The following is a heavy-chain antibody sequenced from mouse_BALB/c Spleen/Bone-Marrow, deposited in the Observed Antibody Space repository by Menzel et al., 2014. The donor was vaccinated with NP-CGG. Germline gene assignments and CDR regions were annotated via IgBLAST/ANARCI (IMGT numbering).Heavy chain of an antibody. J-gene: IGHJ4*01. D-gene: IGHD2-3*01. CDR3: ARPIYDGYSAAMEY. Sequence: VQLQQSGAELVRPGASVKLSCKASGYSFTSYWMNWVKQRPGQGLEWIGMIHPSGSETRLNQNFKDKATLTVDKSSSTAYMQLSSPTSEDSAVYYCARPIYDGYSAAMEYWGQGTSVTVSS. V-gene: IGHV1-61*01. CDR2: IHPSGSET. CDR1: GYSFTSYW.